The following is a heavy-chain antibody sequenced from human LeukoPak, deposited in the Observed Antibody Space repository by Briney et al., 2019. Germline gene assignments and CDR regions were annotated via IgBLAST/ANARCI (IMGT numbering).Heavy chain of an antibody. CDR3: ARDLVQLWSKDF. CDR2: INSDGSST. CDR1: GFTFSGYL. D-gene: IGHD5-18*01. Sequence: PGGSLRLSCAASGFTFSGYLMHWVRQAPGKGLVWVSRINSDGSSTAYADSVKGRFTISRDNAKNTLYLQMNSLRAEDTAVYYCARDLVQLWSKDFWGQGTLVTVSS. V-gene: IGHV3-74*01. J-gene: IGHJ4*02.